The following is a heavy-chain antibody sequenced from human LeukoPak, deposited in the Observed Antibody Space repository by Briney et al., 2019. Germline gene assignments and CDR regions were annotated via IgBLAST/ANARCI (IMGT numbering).Heavy chain of an antibody. D-gene: IGHD4-17*01. J-gene: IGHJ3*02. CDR1: GFTFDDYT. Sequence: GGSLRLSCAASGFTFDDYTMHWVRQAPGKGLEWVSLISWDGGSTYYADSVKGRFTISRDNSKNSLYLQMNSLRTEDTALYYCAKDAKDYGPESGAFDIWGQGTMVTVSS. CDR2: ISWDGGST. CDR3: AKDAKDYGPESGAFDI. V-gene: IGHV3-43*01.